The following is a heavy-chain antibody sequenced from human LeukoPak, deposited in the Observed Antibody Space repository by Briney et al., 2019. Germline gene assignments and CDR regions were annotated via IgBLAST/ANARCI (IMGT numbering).Heavy chain of an antibody. CDR3: ARAGSYYDSSGYYYVGY. J-gene: IGHJ4*02. D-gene: IGHD3-22*01. Sequence: GGSLRLSCAASGFTFSSYSMTWVRQAPGKGLEWVSSISSSSSYIYYADSVKGRFTISRDNAKNSLYLQMNSLRAEDTAVYYCARAGSYYDSSGYYYVGYWGQGTLVTVSS. CDR2: ISSSSSYI. V-gene: IGHV3-21*01. CDR1: GFTFSSYS.